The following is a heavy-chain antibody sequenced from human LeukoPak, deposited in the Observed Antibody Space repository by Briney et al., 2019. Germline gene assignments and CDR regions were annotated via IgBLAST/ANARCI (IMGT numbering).Heavy chain of an antibody. Sequence: GGSLRLSCVASGFTSDDYGINWVRQAPGKGLEWVSGIRWKSGSIAYADSVKGRFTISRDNAKNSLYLQMNSLRVEDMALYYCAARRGAAAGTDYFDDWGRGTLVTVSS. CDR3: AARRGAAAGTDYFDD. D-gene: IGHD6-13*01. J-gene: IGHJ4*02. CDR2: IRWKSGSI. CDR1: GFTSDDYG. V-gene: IGHV3-9*02.